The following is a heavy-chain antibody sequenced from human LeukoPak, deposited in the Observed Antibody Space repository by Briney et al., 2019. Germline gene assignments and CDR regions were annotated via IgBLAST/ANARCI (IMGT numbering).Heavy chain of an antibody. Sequence: SETLSLTCAVYGDSFSGYYWSWIRQPPEKGLEWIAEINHRGSTHYNPSLKSRVNISVDTSKNQFSLNLDSVTAADTAVYYCARSWAGMYYPFYYFDFWGQGTLVSVSS. CDR2: INHRGST. CDR3: ARSWAGMYYPFYYFDF. J-gene: IGHJ4*02. V-gene: IGHV4-34*01. CDR1: GDSFSGYY. D-gene: IGHD1-26*01.